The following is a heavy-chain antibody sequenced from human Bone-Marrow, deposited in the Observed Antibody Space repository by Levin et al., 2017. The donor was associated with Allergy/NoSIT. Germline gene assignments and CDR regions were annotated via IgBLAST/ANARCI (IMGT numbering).Heavy chain of an antibody. J-gene: IGHJ6*02. CDR3: ARYPKTDYYCYYGLDV. Sequence: GGSLRLSCTASGFIFSDYYMSWIRQAPGKGLEWISYITSDSSTIYYMDSVKGRFTISRDNAKNSLFLEMNSLRAEDTAVYYCARYPKTDYYCYYGLDVWGQGTTVTVSS. CDR2: ITSDSSTI. D-gene: IGHD3-16*02. V-gene: IGHV3-11*01. CDR1: GFIFSDYY.